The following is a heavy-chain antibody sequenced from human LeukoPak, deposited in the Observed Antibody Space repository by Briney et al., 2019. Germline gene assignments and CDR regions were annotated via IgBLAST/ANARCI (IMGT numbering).Heavy chain of an antibody. V-gene: IGHV4-4*02. D-gene: IGHD2-2*01. Sequence: SETLSLTCAVSGGSISSSNWWSWVRQPPGKGLEWIGEIYHSGSTNYNPTLKSRVTISVDKSKNQFSLKLSSVTAADTAVYYCARIMGRGYCSSTSCRGDWFDPWGQGTLVTVSS. CDR3: ARIMGRGYCSSTSCRGDWFDP. CDR1: GGSISSSNW. CDR2: IYHSGST. J-gene: IGHJ5*02.